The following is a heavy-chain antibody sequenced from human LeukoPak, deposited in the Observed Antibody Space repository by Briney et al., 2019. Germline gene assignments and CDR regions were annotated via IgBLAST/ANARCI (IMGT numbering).Heavy chain of an antibody. CDR3: ARTYYYDSSAFDY. V-gene: IGHV3-21*01. CDR2: ISSGSTYI. CDR1: GFTFSSYT. J-gene: IGHJ4*02. D-gene: IGHD3-22*01. Sequence: PGGSLRLSCAASGFTFSSYTMTWVRQAPGKGLQWVSSISSGSTYIYYADSVKGRSTISRDNAKNSLYLQMSSLRAEDTAVYYCARTYYYDSSAFDYWGQGTLVTVSS.